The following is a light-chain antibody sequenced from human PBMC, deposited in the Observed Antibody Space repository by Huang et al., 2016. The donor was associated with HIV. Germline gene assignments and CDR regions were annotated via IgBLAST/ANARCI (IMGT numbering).Light chain of an antibody. J-gene: IGKJ3*01. V-gene: IGKV2-28*01. CDR1: QRLLQHGYNY. Sequence: DIVMTLSPLSLPVTPGEPASISCKSSQRLLQHGYNYLDWYLQKPGQSPQLLIYVTSNRASGVPDRFSGSGSGTDFTLDISRVEVEDVGVYYCMQTLQTPFTFGPGTKVDI. CDR2: VTS. CDR3: MQTLQTPFT.